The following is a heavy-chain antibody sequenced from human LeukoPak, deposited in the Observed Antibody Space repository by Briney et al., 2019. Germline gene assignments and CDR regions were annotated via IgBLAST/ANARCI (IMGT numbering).Heavy chain of an antibody. CDR2: ISYDGSNK. J-gene: IGHJ6*03. Sequence: GGSLRLSCAASGFTFSSYGMHWVRQAPGKGLEWVAVISYDGSNKYYADSVKGRFTISRDNSKNTLYLQMNSLRAEDTAVYYCAKDPWSDDYYYMDVWGKGTTVTISS. CDR3: AKDPWSDDYYYMDV. CDR1: GFTFSSYG. V-gene: IGHV3-30*18.